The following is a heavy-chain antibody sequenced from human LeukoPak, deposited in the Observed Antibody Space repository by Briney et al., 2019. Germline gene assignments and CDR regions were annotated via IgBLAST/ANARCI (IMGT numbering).Heavy chain of an antibody. J-gene: IGHJ4*02. CDR1: GYSFTGHW. V-gene: IGHV5-51*01. CDR3: ARHDVGSYFDY. CDR2: IYPGDSDT. D-gene: IGHD3-10*01. Sequence: GESLKISCKGSGYSFTGHWIGWVRHMPGKGLEWMGLIYPGDSDTRYSPSFQGQVTISADKSISTAYLQWSSLKASDTVIYYCARHDVGSYFDYWGQGTLVTVSS.